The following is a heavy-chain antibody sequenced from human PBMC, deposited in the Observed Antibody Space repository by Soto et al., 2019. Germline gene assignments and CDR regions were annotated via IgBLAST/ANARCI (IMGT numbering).Heavy chain of an antibody. CDR2: ISYDGSNK. CDR3: ARDWGSIAVAGNFDY. V-gene: IGHV3-30-3*01. J-gene: IGHJ4*02. Sequence: ESGGGVVQPGRSLRLSCAASGFTFSSYAMHWVRQAPGKGLEWVAVISYDGSNKYYADSVKGRFTISRDNSKNTLYLQMNSLRAEDTAVYYCARDWGSIAVAGNFDYWGQGTLVTVSS. CDR1: GFTFSSYA. D-gene: IGHD6-19*01.